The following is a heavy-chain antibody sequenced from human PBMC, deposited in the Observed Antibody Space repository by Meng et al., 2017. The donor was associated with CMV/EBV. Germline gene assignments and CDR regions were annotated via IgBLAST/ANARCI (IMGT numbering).Heavy chain of an antibody. CDR2: IKSKTDGGTT. Sequence: LSLTCAASGFTFSNAWMSWVRQAPGKGLEWGGRIKSKTDGGTTDYAAPVKGRFTISRDDSKNTLYLQMNSLKTEDTAVYYCTTVGATFPSDYWGQGTLVTVSS. CDR1: GFTFSNAW. V-gene: IGHV3-15*01. J-gene: IGHJ4*02. D-gene: IGHD1-26*01. CDR3: TTVGATFPSDY.